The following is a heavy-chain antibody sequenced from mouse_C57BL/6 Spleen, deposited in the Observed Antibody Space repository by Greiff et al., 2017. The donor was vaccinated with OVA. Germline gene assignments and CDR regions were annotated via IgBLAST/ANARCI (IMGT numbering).Heavy chain of an antibody. CDR2: ISDGGSYA. CDR1: GFTFSSYA. CDR3: AREGRVKYYFDY. J-gene: IGHJ2*01. D-gene: IGHD1-3*01. V-gene: IGHV5-4*01. Sequence: EVKVVESGGGLVKPGGSLKLSCAASGFTFSSYAMSWVRQTPEKRLEWVATISDGGSYAYYPDNVKGRFTISRDNAKNNLYLQMSHLKSEDTAMYYCAREGRVKYYFDYWGQGTTLTVSS.